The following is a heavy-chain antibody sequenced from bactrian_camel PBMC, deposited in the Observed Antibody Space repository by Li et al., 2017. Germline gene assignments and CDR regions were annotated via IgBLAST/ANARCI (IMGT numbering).Heavy chain of an antibody. CDR2: INSDGGNK. D-gene: IGHD2*01. J-gene: IGHJ4*01. Sequence: VQLVESGGALVQPGGSLRLSCAASEFPFSTYTMTWVRQAPGKGLEWVSAINSDGGNKRYADSVKGRFSISRDNAKNTLYLQLNSLQTEDTAMYYCAASPSDWAFMYWGQGTQVTVS. CDR1: EFPFSTYT. V-gene: IGHV3S42*01. CDR3: AASPSDWAFMY.